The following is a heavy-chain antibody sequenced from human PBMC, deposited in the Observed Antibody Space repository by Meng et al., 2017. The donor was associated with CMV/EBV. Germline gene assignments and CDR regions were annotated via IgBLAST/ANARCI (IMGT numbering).Heavy chain of an antibody. V-gene: IGHV3-23*01. CDR1: GFTFSSYA. CDR3: AKTRTGSIAADAFDI. D-gene: IGHD6-25*01. J-gene: IGHJ3*02. Sequence: GESLKISCAASGFTFSSYAMSWVRQAPGKGLEWVSAISGSGGSTYYADSVKGRFTISRDNSKNTLYLQMNSLRAEDTAVYYCAKTRTGSIAADAFDIWGQGTMVTVSS. CDR2: ISGSGGST.